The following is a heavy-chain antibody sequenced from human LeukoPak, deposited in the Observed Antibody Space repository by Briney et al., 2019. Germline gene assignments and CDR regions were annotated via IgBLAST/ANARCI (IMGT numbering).Heavy chain of an antibody. V-gene: IGHV4-34*01. D-gene: IGHD3-3*01. Sequence: PSETLSLTCAAYGGSFSGYYWSWIRQPPGKGLEWIGEINHSGSTNYNPSLKSRVTISVDTSKNQFSLKLSSVTAADTAVYYCARGGSGYDFWSGYYNFDYWGQGTLVTVSS. CDR2: INHSGST. CDR3: ARGGSGYDFWSGYYNFDY. J-gene: IGHJ4*02. CDR1: GGSFSGYY.